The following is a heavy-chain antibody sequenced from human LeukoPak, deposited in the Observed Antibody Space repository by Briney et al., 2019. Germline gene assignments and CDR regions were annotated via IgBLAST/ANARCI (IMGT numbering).Heavy chain of an antibody. J-gene: IGHJ4*02. Sequence: GGSLRLSCAASGFTFSSYAMSWVRQAPGKGLERVSAISGSGGSTYYADSVKGRFTISRDNSKNTLYLQMNSLRAEDTAVYYCANLKGSGMFSDYWGQGTLVTVSS. CDR1: GFTFSSYA. D-gene: IGHD3-10*01. CDR3: ANLKGSGMFSDY. CDR2: ISGSGGST. V-gene: IGHV3-23*01.